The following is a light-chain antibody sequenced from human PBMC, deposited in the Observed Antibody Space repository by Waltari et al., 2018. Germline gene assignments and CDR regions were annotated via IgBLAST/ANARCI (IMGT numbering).Light chain of an antibody. CDR1: QSVSSSY. Sequence: EIVLTQSPGTLSLSPGERATLSCRASQSVSSSYLAWYQQKPGQAPWLLIYGASSRVTGIPDRFSGSGSGTDFTLTISRLEPEDFAVYYCQQYGSSPTFGQGTKVEIK. CDR3: QQYGSSPT. J-gene: IGKJ1*01. V-gene: IGKV3-20*01. CDR2: GAS.